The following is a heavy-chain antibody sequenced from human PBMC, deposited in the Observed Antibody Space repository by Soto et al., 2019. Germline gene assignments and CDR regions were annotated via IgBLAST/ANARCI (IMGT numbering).Heavy chain of an antibody. CDR2: IYPGDSDT. CDR3: ARVNPPINIVVVPARGCFLP. J-gene: IGHJ5*02. CDR1: GYSFTSYW. V-gene: IGHV5-51*01. D-gene: IGHD2-2*01. Sequence: GESLQISCKGSGYSFTSYWIGCVRQMPGKGLEWIGIIYPGDSDTRYSPSLQGQVTISADKSISTAYLQWSSLKASDTAMYYCARVNPPINIVVVPARGCFLPCGPGTPVTV.